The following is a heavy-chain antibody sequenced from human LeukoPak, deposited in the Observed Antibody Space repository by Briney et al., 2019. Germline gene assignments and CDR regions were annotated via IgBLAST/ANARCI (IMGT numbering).Heavy chain of an antibody. CDR2: MYHSGSS. D-gene: IGHD1-26*01. J-gene: IGHJ3*02. V-gene: IGHV4-38-2*02. CDR3: ARDRGSYGAFDI. CDR1: GYSISEGYY. Sequence: PSETLSLTCSVSGYSISEGYYWGWIRQPPGKGLEWIGAMYHSGSSYYNPSLKSRVTISVDKSRNELSLKLTSVTAADTAVYYCARDRGSYGAFDIWGQGTMVTVSS.